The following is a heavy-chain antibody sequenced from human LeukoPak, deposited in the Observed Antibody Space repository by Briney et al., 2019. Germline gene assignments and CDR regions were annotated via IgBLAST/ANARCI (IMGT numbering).Heavy chain of an antibody. J-gene: IGHJ4*02. CDR1: GYSISSSNW. Sequence: SDTLSLTCTVSGYSISSSNWWGWIRQRPGEGLEWIGYVYYSGSTYYNPSLKSRVTMSVDTSKNQFSLKLSSVTAVDTAVYYCARSVDGGNSPFDYWGQGTLVTVSS. V-gene: IGHV4-28*01. CDR3: ARSVDGGNSPFDY. CDR2: VYYSGST. D-gene: IGHD4-23*01.